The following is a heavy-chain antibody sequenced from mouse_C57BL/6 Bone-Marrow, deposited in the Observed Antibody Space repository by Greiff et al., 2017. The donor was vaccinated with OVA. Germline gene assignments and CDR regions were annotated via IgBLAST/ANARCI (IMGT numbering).Heavy chain of an antibody. V-gene: IGHV5-4*01. J-gene: IGHJ2*01. D-gene: IGHD4-1*01. CDR2: ISDGGSYT. CDR1: GFTFSSYA. CDR3: AREGNWDEDY. Sequence: EVHLVESGGGLVKPGGSLKLSCAASGFTFSSYAMSWVRQTPEKRLEWVATISDGGSYTYYPDNVKGRFTISRDNAKNNLYLQMSHLKSEDTAMYYCAREGNWDEDYWGQGTTLTVSS.